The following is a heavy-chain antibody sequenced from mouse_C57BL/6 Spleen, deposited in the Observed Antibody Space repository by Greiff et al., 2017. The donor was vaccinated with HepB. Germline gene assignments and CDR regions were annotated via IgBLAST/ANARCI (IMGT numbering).Heavy chain of an antibody. CDR3: ARRYYYGSSCYFDY. CDR1: GYSFTGYY. V-gene: IGHV1-42*01. D-gene: IGHD1-1*01. J-gene: IGHJ2*01. CDR2: INPSTGGT. Sequence: VQLQQSGPELVKPGASVKISCKASGYSFTGYYMNWVKQSPEKSLEWIGEINPSTGGTTYNQKFKAKATLTVDKSSSTAYMQLKSLTSEDSAVYYCARRYYYGSSCYFDYWGQGTTLTVSS.